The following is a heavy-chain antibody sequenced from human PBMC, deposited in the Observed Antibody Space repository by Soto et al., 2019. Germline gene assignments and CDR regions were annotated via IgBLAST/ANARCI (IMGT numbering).Heavy chain of an antibody. V-gene: IGHV4-4*07. J-gene: IGHJ5*02. CDR3: ARGSSGWNYDWFDP. Sequence: ASETLSLTCTVSGGSISSYYWSWIRQPAGKGLEWIGRIYTSGSTNYNPSLKSRVTMSVDTSKNQFSLKLSSVTAADTAVYYCARGSSGWNYDWFDPWGQGTLVTVSS. D-gene: IGHD1-7*01. CDR1: GGSISSYY. CDR2: IYTSGST.